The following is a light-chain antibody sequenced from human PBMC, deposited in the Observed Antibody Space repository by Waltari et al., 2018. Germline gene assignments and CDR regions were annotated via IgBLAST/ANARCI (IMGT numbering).Light chain of an antibody. CDR2: VNSDGSH. V-gene: IGLV4-69*01. CDR1: SGHSSNV. Sequence: QLVLTQSPSASASLGASVKLPCTLSSGHSSNVIAWHQQQAEKGPRYLMKVNSDGSHSKGDKIPDRFSGSSSGAERYLTISNLQSEDEADYYGQTGGHGTWVFGGGTKLTVL. CDR3: QTGGHGTWV. J-gene: IGLJ3*02.